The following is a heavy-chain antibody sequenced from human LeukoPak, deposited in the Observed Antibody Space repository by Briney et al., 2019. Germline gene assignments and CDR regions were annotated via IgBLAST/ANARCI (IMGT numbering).Heavy chain of an antibody. J-gene: IGHJ5*02. CDR2: IYYSGST. Sequence: PSETLSLTCTVSGGSISSSSYYWGWIRQPPGKGLEWIGSIYYSGSTYYNPSLKSRVTISVDTSKNQFSLKLSSVTAADTAVYYCARGSGSYESNWFDPWGQGTLVTVSS. V-gene: IGHV4-39*07. CDR3: ARGSGSYESNWFDP. D-gene: IGHD1-26*01. CDR1: GGSISSSSYY.